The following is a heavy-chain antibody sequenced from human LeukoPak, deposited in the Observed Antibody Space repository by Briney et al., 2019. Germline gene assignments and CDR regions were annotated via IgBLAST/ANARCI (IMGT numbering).Heavy chain of an antibody. J-gene: IGHJ4*02. D-gene: IGHD1-26*01. CDR2: INWSGSYT. CDR1: GFTFSGYA. CDR3: ARASRNGGWGYDY. V-gene: IGHV3-20*04. Sequence: GGSLRLSCAASGFTFSGYAMSWVRQPPGKGLEWVSGINWSGSYTGYADSVKGRFTIFRDNAKNSLYLQMNSLRAEDTALYYCARASRNGGWGYDYWGQGTLVTVSS.